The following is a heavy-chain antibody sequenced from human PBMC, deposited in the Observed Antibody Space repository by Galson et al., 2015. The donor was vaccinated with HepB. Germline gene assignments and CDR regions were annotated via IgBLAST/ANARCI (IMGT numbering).Heavy chain of an antibody. J-gene: IGHJ3*02. CDR3: ARYRDPYDTTHTFDI. Sequence: TLSLTCTVSGGSINSDNYFWNWIRQPAGKGLEWIGRIYLRGQTEYNPSLKRRVTMSIDRSNNQFSLRLSSVTAADTATYYCARYRDPYDTTHTFDIWGQGTMVTVSS. CDR2: IYLRGQT. D-gene: IGHD3-22*01. CDR1: GGSINSDNYF. V-gene: IGHV4-61*02.